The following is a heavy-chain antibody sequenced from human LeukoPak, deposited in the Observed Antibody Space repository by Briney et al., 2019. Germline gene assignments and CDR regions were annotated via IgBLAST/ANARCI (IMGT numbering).Heavy chain of an antibody. CDR2: INTNTGNP. CDR3: ARVAALTGGTDDAFDI. J-gene: IGHJ3*02. CDR1: GYTFTSYA. D-gene: IGHD7-27*01. V-gene: IGHV7-4-1*02. Sequence: GASVKVSCKASGYTFTSYAMNWVRQAPGQGLEWMGWINTNTGNPTSAQGFTGRFVFSLDTSVSTAYLQISSLKAEYTAVYYCARVAALTGGTDDAFDIWGQGTMVTVSS.